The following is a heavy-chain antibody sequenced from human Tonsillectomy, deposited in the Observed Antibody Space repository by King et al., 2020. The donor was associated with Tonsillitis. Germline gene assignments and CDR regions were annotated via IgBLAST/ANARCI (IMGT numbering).Heavy chain of an antibody. CDR2: IFPGDSDT. D-gene: IGHD2-8*01. CDR3: AREMGSLSGFDS. Sequence: FQLVQSGAEVKKSGESLKISCKGSGYSFSSYWIGWVRQMPGKGLEWMGIIFPGDSDTTYSPSFQGQVTISVDKSITTAYLQWSSLKASDTAIYFCAREMGSLSGFDSWGQGTPVTVSS. J-gene: IGHJ4*02. CDR1: GYSFSSYW. V-gene: IGHV5-51*03.